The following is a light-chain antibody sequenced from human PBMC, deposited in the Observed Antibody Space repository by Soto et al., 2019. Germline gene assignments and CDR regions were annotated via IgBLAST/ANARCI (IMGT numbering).Light chain of an antibody. Sequence: DIHLTQSPSSLSASVGDRVTITCRARQAITNNLAWYQQKPGNPPKLLIYEESTLHSGVPSRFSGRKVGTQFILTIDSLQPEDFATYYCHQVKSYPRTFGGGTKVEIK. V-gene: IGKV1-9*01. CDR2: EES. CDR1: QAITNN. J-gene: IGKJ4*01. CDR3: HQVKSYPRT.